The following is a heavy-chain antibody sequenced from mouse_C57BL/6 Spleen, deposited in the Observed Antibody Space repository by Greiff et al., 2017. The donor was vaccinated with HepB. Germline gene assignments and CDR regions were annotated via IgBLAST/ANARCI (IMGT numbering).Heavy chain of an antibody. V-gene: IGHV14-2*01. CDR1: GFNIKDYY. CDR2: IDPEDGET. CDR3: ASPLDSSGYENYFDY. Sequence: EVQLQQSGAELVKPGASVKLSCTASGFNIKDYYMHWVKQRTEQGLEWIGRIDPEDGETKYAPKFQGKATITADTSSNTAYLQISSLTSEDTAVYYCASPLDSSGYENYFDYWGQGTTLTVSS. D-gene: IGHD3-2*02. J-gene: IGHJ2*01.